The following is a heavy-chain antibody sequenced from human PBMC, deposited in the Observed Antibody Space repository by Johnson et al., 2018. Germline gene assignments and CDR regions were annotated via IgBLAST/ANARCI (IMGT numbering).Heavy chain of an antibody. CDR3: TRSSYCSSTSCYLVIAVAGHDDAFDI. D-gene: IGHD2-2*01. J-gene: IGHJ3*02. Sequence: EVQLVESGGGLVQPGGSLKLSCAASGFTFSGSAMHWVRQASGKGLEWVGRIRSKANSYATAYAASVKGRFTLSRDDSKNTENLQMNSLKTEDTAVYYWTRSSYCSSTSCYLVIAVAGHDDAFDIWGQGTMVTVSS. CDR2: IRSKANSYAT. CDR1: GFTFSGSA. V-gene: IGHV3-73*01.